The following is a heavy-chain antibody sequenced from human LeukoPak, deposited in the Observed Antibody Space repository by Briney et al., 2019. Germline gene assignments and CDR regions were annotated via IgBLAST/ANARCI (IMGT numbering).Heavy chain of an antibody. CDR1: GFTFSTYG. CDR2: IQYDGINK. Sequence: GGSLRLSCAASGFTFSTYGMHWVRQAPGKGLEWVAFIQYDGINKYYADSVKGRFTISRDNAKNSLYLHMNSLRADDTAVYYCARGVGASEGVDYWGQGTLVTVSS. V-gene: IGHV3-30*02. J-gene: IGHJ4*02. CDR3: ARGVGASEGVDY. D-gene: IGHD1-26*01.